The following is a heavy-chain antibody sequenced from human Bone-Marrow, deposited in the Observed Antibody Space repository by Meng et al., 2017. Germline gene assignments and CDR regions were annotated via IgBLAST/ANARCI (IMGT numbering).Heavy chain of an antibody. CDR2: ISGSGGST. CDR3: ARAPKAEY. CDR1: GFTFSSYA. J-gene: IGHJ4*02. V-gene: IGHV3-23*01. Sequence: GGSLRLSCAASGFTFSSYAMSWVRQAPGKGLEWVSAISGSGGSTYYADSVKGRFTISRDNAKNSLYLQMNSLRAEDTALYYCARAPKAEYWGQGTLVTVSS.